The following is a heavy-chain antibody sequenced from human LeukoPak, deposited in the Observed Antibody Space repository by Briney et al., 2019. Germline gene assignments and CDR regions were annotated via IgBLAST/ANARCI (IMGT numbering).Heavy chain of an antibody. D-gene: IGHD4-17*01. CDR3: ARVTTVTTSCWFDP. CDR1: GGSIKSNNW. CDR2: IYHSGST. J-gene: IGHJ5*02. Sequence: SENLSLTCAVSGGSIKSNNWWSWVRQPPGKGLEWIGEIYHSGSTNYNPSLKSRVTISVDKSKNQFSLKLSSVTAADTAVYYCARVTTVTTSCWFDPWGQGTLVTVSS. V-gene: IGHV4-4*02.